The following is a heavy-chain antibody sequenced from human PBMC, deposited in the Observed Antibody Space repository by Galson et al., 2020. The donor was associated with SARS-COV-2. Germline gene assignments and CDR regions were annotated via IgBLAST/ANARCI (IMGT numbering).Heavy chain of an antibody. Sequence: GGSLRLSCAASGFNFDDHGMSWVRQAPGKGLEWVSNTNWNGDSTSYADSVKGRFTISRDNAKNSLYLQMNSLRAEDTALYYCARLMRVFCSGGTCFGFDYWGQGTLVAVSS. CDR3: ARLMRVFCSGGTCFGFDY. CDR1: GFNFDDHG. CDR2: TNWNGDST. D-gene: IGHD2-15*01. J-gene: IGHJ4*02. V-gene: IGHV3-20*04.